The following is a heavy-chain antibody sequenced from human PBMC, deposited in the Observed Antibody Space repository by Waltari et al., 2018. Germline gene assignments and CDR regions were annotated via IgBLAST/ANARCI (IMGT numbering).Heavy chain of an antibody. V-gene: IGHV3-15*01. D-gene: IGHD3-16*01. J-gene: IGHJ6*03. CDR2: MKGKSDGGTT. CDR1: GFTFTRAW. Sequence: EVQLVESGGGLLKPGGSLRISCEVTGFTFTRAWISWVRQAPGRGLWWVGRMKGKSDGGTTVYAVPGRGRFNIARDESKTTVYLQMNSLEIEDTGVYYCATDDGDYMDVWGKGTTVTVSS. CDR3: ATDDGDYMDV.